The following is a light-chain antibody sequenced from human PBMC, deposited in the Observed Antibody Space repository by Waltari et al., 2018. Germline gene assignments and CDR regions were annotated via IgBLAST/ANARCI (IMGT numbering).Light chain of an antibody. CDR1: NSDVGGYNY. CDR3: CSYAGSYTYV. CDR2: DVS. J-gene: IGLJ1*01. V-gene: IGLV2-11*01. Sequence: QSALTQPRSVSGSPGQSVTISCTGTNSDVGGYNYVSWYQHHPGKAPKLMIYDVSKRPSGVPDRVSGSKSGNTASLTISGLQAEDEADYYCCSYAGSYTYVFGTGTKVTVL.